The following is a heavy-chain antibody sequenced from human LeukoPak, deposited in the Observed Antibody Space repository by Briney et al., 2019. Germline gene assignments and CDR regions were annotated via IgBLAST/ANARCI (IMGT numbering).Heavy chain of an antibody. V-gene: IGHV4-34*01. Sequence: SETLSLTCAVYGGSFSGYYWSWIRQPPGKGLEWIGEINHSGSTNYNPPLKSRVTISVDTSKNQFSLKLSSVTAADTAVYYCARGAYSSSWYRYNWFDPWGQGTLVTVSS. CDR1: GGSFSGYY. CDR2: INHSGST. D-gene: IGHD6-13*01. CDR3: ARGAYSSSWYRYNWFDP. J-gene: IGHJ5*02.